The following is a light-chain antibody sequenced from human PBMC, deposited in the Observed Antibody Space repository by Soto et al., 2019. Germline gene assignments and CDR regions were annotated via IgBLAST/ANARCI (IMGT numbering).Light chain of an antibody. CDR3: QQLKSYPLS. Sequence: DIQLTQSPSFLSASVGDRVTITCRTSQDISSYLAWYQQKPGKAPQLLISAASTLQSGVPSRFSGSGSGTEFTITISSLQPEDFATYYCQQLKSYPLSFGGGTKVEL. V-gene: IGKV1-9*01. CDR2: AAS. CDR1: QDISSY. J-gene: IGKJ4*01.